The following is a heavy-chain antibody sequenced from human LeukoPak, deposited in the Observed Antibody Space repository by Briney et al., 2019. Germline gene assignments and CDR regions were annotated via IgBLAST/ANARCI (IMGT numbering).Heavy chain of an antibody. V-gene: IGHV1-46*03. J-gene: IGHJ3*02. D-gene: IGHD6-13*01. CDR2: ISPSGGST. CDR1: VYTFTSYY. Sequence: GASVKVSCKSSVYTFTSYYMHWVRQAPGQGLAWMGIISPSGGSTSYAQKFQGRVTMTRDTSTSTVYMELSSLRSEDTAVYYCARGAAAGYDAFDIWGQGTMVTVSS. CDR3: ARGAAAGYDAFDI.